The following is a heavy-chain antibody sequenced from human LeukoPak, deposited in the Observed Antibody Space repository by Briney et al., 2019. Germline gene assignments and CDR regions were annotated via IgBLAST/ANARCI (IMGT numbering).Heavy chain of an antibody. J-gene: IGHJ3*02. V-gene: IGHV1-69*05. CDR2: IIPIFGTA. D-gene: IGHD5-24*01. Sequence: GASVKVSCRASGGTFSRYAISWVRQAPGQGLEWMGGIIPIFGTANYAQKLQSRVTMTTDTPTSTAYMELRSMRSDDTAVYYCARDADGLNAFDIWGQGTMVTASS. CDR1: GGTFSRYA. CDR3: ARDADGLNAFDI.